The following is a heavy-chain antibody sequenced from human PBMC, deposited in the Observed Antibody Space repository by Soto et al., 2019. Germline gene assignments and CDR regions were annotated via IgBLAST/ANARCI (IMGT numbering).Heavy chain of an antibody. CDR1: GGSISSVGYS. D-gene: IGHD4-4*01. J-gene: IGHJ4*02. V-gene: IGHV4-30-2*01. CDR2: IYHSGST. Sequence: PSETLSLTCAVFGGSISSVGYSCSWIRQPPGKGLEWIGYIYHSGSTYYNPSLKSRVTISVDRSKNQFSLKLSSVTAADTAVYYCARGMTTVPTFAYWGKGTLVTVSS. CDR3: ARGMTTVPTFAY.